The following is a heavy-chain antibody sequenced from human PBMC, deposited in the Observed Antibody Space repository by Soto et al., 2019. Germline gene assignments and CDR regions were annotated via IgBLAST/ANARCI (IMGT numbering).Heavy chain of an antibody. CDR1: GSTFTTYY. D-gene: IGHD5-18*01. CDR3: SRCAYNYAIMSF. Sequence: VASEKVSCKTSGSTFTTYYMHWVRRAPGQGLEWMGMINPSGGSTSYAQKFQGRVTMTRDTSTRTIYMELSSLRRDDTAIYYCSRCAYNYAIMSFWGQGT. CDR2: INPSGGST. J-gene: IGHJ3*01. V-gene: IGHV1-46*01.